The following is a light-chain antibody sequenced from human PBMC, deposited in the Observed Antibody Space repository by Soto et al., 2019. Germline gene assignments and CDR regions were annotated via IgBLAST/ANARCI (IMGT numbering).Light chain of an antibody. CDR2: AAS. Sequence: DIQMTQSPSSLSASVGDRVTITCRASQDISNDLGWYQQKPGKAPKRLIYAASSLQSGVPSRFSGSGSGTEFTLTSSSLQPEDFATYYCLQHNSYPLTFGQGTKVEIQ. V-gene: IGKV1-17*01. CDR1: QDISND. J-gene: IGKJ1*01. CDR3: LQHNSYPLT.